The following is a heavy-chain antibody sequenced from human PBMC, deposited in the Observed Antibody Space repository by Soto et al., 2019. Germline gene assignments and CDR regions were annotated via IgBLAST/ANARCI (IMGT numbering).Heavy chain of an antibody. CDR2: SNPSGGGT. CDR1: GYTLTSYY. V-gene: IGHV1-46*01. J-gene: IGHJ4*02. D-gene: IGHD1-1*01. CDR3: AGAERGGVLVY. Sequence: QVQLVQSGAEVKKPGASVRVSCKASGYTLTSYYIHWVRQAPGQGLEWMGISNPSGGGTRYAQKFPGRVTMNGDTSTRTGDVDLSSLTSEDTAVYDGAGAERGGVLVYWGQGTLVTVSS.